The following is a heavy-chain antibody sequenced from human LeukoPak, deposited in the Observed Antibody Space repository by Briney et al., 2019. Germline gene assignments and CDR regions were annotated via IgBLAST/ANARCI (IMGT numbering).Heavy chain of an antibody. CDR2: IYSGGEI. CDR3: ARGSAYDY. J-gene: IGHJ4*02. CDR1: GFTVSSNY. Sequence: GGSLRLSCAASGFTVSSNYLSWVRQAPGKGLEWVSVIYSGGEIYYADSVKGRFTNSRDNSKNIFYLQMNSLRVEDTAVYYCARGSAYDYWGQGTLVTVSS. V-gene: IGHV3-53*01.